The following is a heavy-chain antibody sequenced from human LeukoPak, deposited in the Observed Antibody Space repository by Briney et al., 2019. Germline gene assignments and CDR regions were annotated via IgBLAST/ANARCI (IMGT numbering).Heavy chain of an antibody. V-gene: IGHV1-18*01. CDR3: ARLLQTNYYYYYMDV. CDR2: ISTNNGNT. D-gene: IGHD1-26*01. CDR1: GYSFTRHG. Sequence: GASVKVSCKASGYSFTRHGISWVRQAPGQGLEWMAWISTNNGNTNYAQKLQGRITVTTDTSTSTAYMELRSLRSDDTAVYYCARLLQTNYYYYYMDVWGKGTTVTVSS. J-gene: IGHJ6*03.